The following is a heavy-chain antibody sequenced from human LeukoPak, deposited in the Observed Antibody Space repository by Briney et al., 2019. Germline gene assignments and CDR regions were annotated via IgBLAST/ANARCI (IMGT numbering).Heavy chain of an antibody. CDR1: GFTFSSYS. J-gene: IGHJ4*02. CDR3: ARTPYPFHLRYFDWLFSY. V-gene: IGHV3-21*04. Sequence: GGSLRLSCAASGFTFSSYSMNWVRQAPGKGLEWVSSISSSSSYIYYADSVKGRFTISRDNAKNSLYLQMNSLRSEDTAVYYCARTPYPFHLRYFDWLFSYWGQGTLVTVSS. D-gene: IGHD3-9*01. CDR2: ISSSSSYI.